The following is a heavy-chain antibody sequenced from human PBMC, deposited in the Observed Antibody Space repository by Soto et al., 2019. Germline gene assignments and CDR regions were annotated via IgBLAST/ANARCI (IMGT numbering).Heavy chain of an antibody. V-gene: IGHV1-18*04. CDR2: IGAYNGNT. CDR1: GYTFTSYG. D-gene: IGHD2-2*01. CDR3: ARSGSIYCSTQCDYYYYGMDV. J-gene: IGHJ6*02. Sequence: ASVKVSCKASGYTFTSYGISWVRQAPGQGLEWMGWIGAYNGNTNYAQKLQGRVTMTTDTSTSTAYMELRSLRSDDTAVYYCARSGSIYCSTQCDYYYYGMDVWGQGTTVTVSS.